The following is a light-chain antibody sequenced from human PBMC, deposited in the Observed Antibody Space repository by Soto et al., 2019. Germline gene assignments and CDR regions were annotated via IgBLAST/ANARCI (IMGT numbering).Light chain of an antibody. J-gene: IGKJ2*01. CDR3: QQYSSSRYT. CDR1: QSVSSNY. V-gene: IGKV3-20*01. CDR2: DTS. Sequence: ENVLTQSPGTLSLSPGEGATLSCRASQSVSSNYLAWYPQKPGQAPRLLIYDTSSRATGIPDRFSGSGSGTDFTLTISTLEPEDLAVYYCQQYSSSRYTFGQGTKLEIK.